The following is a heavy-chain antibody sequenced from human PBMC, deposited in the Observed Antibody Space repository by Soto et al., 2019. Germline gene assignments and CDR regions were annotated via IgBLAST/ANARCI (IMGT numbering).Heavy chain of an antibody. V-gene: IGHV1-2*02. J-gene: IGHJ3*02. CDR1: GYTFTGYY. CDR3: ARAQCSSTSCYFGAFDI. Sequence: ASVKVSCKASGYTFTGYYMHWVRQAPGQGLEWMGWINPNSGGTNYAQKFQGRVTMTRDTSISTAYMELSRLRSDDTAVYYCARAQCSSTSCYFGAFDIWGPGTMVTVSS. D-gene: IGHD2-2*01. CDR2: INPNSGGT.